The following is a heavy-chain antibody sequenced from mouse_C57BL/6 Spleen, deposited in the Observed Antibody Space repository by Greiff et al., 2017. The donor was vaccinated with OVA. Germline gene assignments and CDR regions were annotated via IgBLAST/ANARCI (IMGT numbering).Heavy chain of an antibody. CDR2: FYPGSGSI. Sequence: QVHVKQSGAELVKPGASVKLSCKASGYTFTEYTIHWVKQRSGQGLEWIGWFYPGSGSIKYNEKFKDKATLTADKSSSTVYMELSRLTSEDSAVYFCARREGTSRNLRYFEGWGTGTTVTVAS. CDR3: ARREGTSRNLRYFEG. CDR1: GYTFTEYT. D-gene: IGHD3-3*01. V-gene: IGHV1-62-2*01. J-gene: IGHJ1*03.